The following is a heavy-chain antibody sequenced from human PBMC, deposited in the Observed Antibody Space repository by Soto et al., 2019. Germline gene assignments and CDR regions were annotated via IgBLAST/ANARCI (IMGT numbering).Heavy chain of an antibody. CDR3: AREDSSGWHHFDY. CDR2: VYYSGST. J-gene: IGHJ4*02. Sequence: SETLSLTCTVSGGSISSYYWGWIRQPPGKGLEWIGYVYYSGSTNYNPSLKSRVTISVDTSKNQFSLKLSSVTAADTAVYYCAREDSSGWHHFDYWGQGTLVTVS. V-gene: IGHV4-59*01. D-gene: IGHD6-19*01. CDR1: GGSISSYY.